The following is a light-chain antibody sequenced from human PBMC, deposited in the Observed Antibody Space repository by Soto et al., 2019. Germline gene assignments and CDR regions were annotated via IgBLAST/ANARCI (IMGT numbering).Light chain of an antibody. J-gene: IGKJ5*01. Sequence: DIQMTQSPSSLSASVGDRVTLSCQASQNINNYLNWYQQKPERAPQLLIYDASNLEAGVPSRFRGSGSGTDFTFTISRLQPEDIATYYCQQYENLPTFGQGTRLEIK. CDR3: QQYENLPT. CDR1: QNINNY. V-gene: IGKV1-33*01. CDR2: DAS.